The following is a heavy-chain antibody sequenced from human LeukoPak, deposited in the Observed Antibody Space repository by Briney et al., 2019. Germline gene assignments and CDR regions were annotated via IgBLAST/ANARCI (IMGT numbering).Heavy chain of an antibody. Sequence: GGSLRLTCAASGLTFGDYAMFWVRQAPGKGLEWVASLSYDGSNKAYTDSVKGRFTISRDNSKNTLDLQMNSLTVEDTAVYYCARDNSGYFVCWGQGTLVTVSS. CDR2: LSYDGSNK. CDR1: GLTFGDYA. J-gene: IGHJ4*02. V-gene: IGHV3-30*04. CDR3: ARDNSGYFVC. D-gene: IGHD6-19*01.